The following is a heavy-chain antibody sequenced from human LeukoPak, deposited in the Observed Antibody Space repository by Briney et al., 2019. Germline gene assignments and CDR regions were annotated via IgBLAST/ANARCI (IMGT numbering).Heavy chain of an antibody. D-gene: IGHD3-10*01. J-gene: IGHJ3*02. V-gene: IGHV3-30*18. CDR1: GLTFSSYA. CDR3: AKERVRGVIFDAFDI. Sequence: GGSLRLSCLASGLTFSSYAMHWVRQAPGKGLEWVAVMSYDGNNRYHTDSVKGRFTISRDNSKNTVYLQMNSLGAEDTAVYYCAKERVRGVIFDAFDIWGQGTMVTVAS. CDR2: MSYDGNNR.